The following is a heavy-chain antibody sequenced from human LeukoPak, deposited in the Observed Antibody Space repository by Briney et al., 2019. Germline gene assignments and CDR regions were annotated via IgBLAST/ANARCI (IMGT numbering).Heavy chain of an antibody. CDR3: ARDLNGSGSF. CDR2: IWYDGSNK. D-gene: IGHD3-10*01. V-gene: IGHV3-33*01. J-gene: IGHJ4*02. Sequence: SGGSLRLSCAASGFTFSTYGMHCVRQAPGNGLEWVAVIWYDGSNKYYADSVKGRFTISRDNSKNTLYLQMNSLRAEDTAVYYCARDLNGSGSFWGQGTLVTVSS. CDR1: GFTFSTYG.